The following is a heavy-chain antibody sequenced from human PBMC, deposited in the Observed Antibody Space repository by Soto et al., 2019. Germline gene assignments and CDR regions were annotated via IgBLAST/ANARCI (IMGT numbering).Heavy chain of an antibody. V-gene: IGHV3-33*01. Sequence: PGGSLRLSCAASGFTFSSYGMHWVRQAPGKGLEWVAVIWYDGSNKYYADSVKGRFTISRDNSKNTLYLQMNSLRAEDTAVYYCAREGWSGYCISTSCSNWFDPWGQGTLVTVSS. J-gene: IGHJ5*02. CDR2: IWYDGSNK. D-gene: IGHD2-2*01. CDR3: AREGWSGYCISTSCSNWFDP. CDR1: GFTFSSYG.